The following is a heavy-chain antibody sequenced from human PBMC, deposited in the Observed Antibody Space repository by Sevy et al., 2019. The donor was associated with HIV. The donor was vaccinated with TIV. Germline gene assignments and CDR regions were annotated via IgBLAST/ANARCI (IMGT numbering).Heavy chain of an antibody. D-gene: IGHD3-3*01. CDR2: ITAYKDNT. J-gene: IGHJ6*02. CDR3: TRVDPYYEFGDV. Sequence: ASVKVSCKASGYTLNNYGISWVRQAPGQGLEGIGWITAYKDNTNYAQNFQGRVTMTTDTSTSTAYMELRSLGSDDTAVYYCTRVDPYYEFGDVWGQGTTVTVSS. CDR1: GYTLNNYG. V-gene: IGHV1-18*01.